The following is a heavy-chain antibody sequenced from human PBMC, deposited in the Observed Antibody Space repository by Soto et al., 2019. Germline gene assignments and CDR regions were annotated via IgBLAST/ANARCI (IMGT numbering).Heavy chain of an antibody. CDR1: GFSFSSYY. Sequence: EVQLVESGGGLVQPGGSLRLSCAASGFSFSSYYMSWVRQAQGKGLEWVANVKEDGSEKYYVDSVKGRFTVSRDNAKNSLYLQMNSLRAEDTAVYYCAKWGGAGSDSWGQGTLVTVSS. CDR2: VKEDGSEK. J-gene: IGHJ4*02. V-gene: IGHV3-7*01. D-gene: IGHD1-26*01. CDR3: AKWGGAGSDS.